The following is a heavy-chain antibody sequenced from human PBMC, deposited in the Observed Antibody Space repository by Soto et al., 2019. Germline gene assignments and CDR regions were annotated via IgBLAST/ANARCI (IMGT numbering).Heavy chain of an antibody. D-gene: IGHD2-15*01. J-gene: IGHJ4*02. CDR2: INAGNGNT. Sequence: QVQLVQSGAEVKKPGASVKVSFKASGYTFTSYGMHWVRQAPGQRLEWMGWINAGNGNTKYSQKFQGRVTITRDTSATTTYMELSSLRSEDTAVYYCARGGSGGSCYFDYWGQGTLVTVSS. CDR3: ARGGSGGSCYFDY. CDR1: GYTFTSYG. V-gene: IGHV1-3*01.